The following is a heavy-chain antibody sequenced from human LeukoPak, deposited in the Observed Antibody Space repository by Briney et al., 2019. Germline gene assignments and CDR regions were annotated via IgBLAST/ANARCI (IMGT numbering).Heavy chain of an antibody. CDR3: AKANSNHYDYVWGSYRYMYYFDY. CDR2: ISGSGGST. V-gene: IGHV3-23*01. Sequence: GGSLRLSCAASGFTFSSYAMSWVRQAPGKGLEWVSAISGSGGSTYYADSVKGRFTISRDNSKNTLYLQMNSLRAEDTAVYYCAKANSNHYDYVWGSYRYMYYFDYWGQGTLVTVSS. J-gene: IGHJ4*02. CDR1: GFTFSSYA. D-gene: IGHD3-16*02.